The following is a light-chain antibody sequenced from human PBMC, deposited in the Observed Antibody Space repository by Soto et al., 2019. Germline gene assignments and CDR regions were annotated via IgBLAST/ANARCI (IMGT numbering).Light chain of an antibody. J-gene: IGKJ4*01. CDR2: AAS. V-gene: IGKV1-39*01. Sequence: DIQMTQSPSSXSASVGDRVTITCRASQSISSYLNWYQQKPGKAPKLLIYAASSLQSGVPSRFSGSGSGTDFTLTISSLQPEDFATYYCQQSYSTPRTFGGGTKVDIK. CDR3: QQSYSTPRT. CDR1: QSISSY.